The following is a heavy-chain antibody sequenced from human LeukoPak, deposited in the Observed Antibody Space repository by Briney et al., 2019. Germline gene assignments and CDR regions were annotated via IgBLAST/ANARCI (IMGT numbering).Heavy chain of an antibody. Sequence: PSQTLSLTCTVSGGSISSGDYYWSWIRQPPGKGLEWIGYIYYSGSTYYNPSLKSRVTISVDTSKNQFPLKLSSVTAADTAVYYCAKESRFLEWSADYWGQGTLVTVSS. CDR1: GGSISSGDYY. J-gene: IGHJ4*02. V-gene: IGHV4-30-4*08. CDR2: IYYSGST. CDR3: AKESRFLEWSADY. D-gene: IGHD3-3*01.